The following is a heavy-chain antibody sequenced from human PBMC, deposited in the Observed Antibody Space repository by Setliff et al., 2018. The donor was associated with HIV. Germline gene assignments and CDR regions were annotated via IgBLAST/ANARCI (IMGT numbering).Heavy chain of an antibody. Sequence: SETLSLTCTVSGGSVGSSSYYWAWIRQPPGKGLEWIGSIYYTGNTKHNPSLESRVTFSIDTSENQFSLRLASVTAADTAIYYCARDDSIVLVPAIMRGDGFDFWGQGRMVTVS. CDR3: ARDDSIVLVPAIMRGDGFDF. CDR2: IYYTGNT. D-gene: IGHD2-2*01. J-gene: IGHJ3*01. CDR1: GGSVGSSSYY. V-gene: IGHV4-39*07.